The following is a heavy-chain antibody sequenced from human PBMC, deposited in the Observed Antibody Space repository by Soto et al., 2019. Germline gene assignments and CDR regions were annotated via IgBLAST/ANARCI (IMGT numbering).Heavy chain of an antibody. Sequence: PGESLKISCKGSGYSFTSYWIGWVRQMPGKGLEWMGIIYPGDSDTRYSPSFQGQVTISADKSISTAYLQWSSLKASDTAMYYCARTRSKVVPAAMWYYYGMDVWGQGTTVTVSS. D-gene: IGHD2-2*01. J-gene: IGHJ6*02. CDR2: IYPGDSDT. CDR1: GYSFTSYW. V-gene: IGHV5-51*01. CDR3: ARTRSKVVPAAMWYYYGMDV.